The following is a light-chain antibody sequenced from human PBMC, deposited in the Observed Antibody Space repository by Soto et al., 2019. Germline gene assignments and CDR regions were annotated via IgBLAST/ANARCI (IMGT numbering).Light chain of an antibody. Sequence: QSVLTQPPSASGTPGQRVTISCSGSTSNIGTNTVNWYQQLPGTAPKLLIYYNNHRPSGVPDRFSGSKSGTSASLAISGLRSEDEADYYCAAWDDSLDGLYVFGTGTKLPVL. CDR2: YNN. CDR1: TSNIGTNT. V-gene: IGLV1-44*01. CDR3: AAWDDSLDGLYV. J-gene: IGLJ1*01.